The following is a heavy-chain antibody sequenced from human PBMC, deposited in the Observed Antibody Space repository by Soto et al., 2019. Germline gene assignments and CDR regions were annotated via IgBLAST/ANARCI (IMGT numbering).Heavy chain of an antibody. CDR3: ASLKEYNVWATYRYLKL. V-gene: IGHV4-34*01. CDR1: GAAFSGYT. D-gene: IGHD3-16*02. Sequence: SVTLSLTCALSGAAFSGYTWSWFRQAPGKGLHWTVAVNRGGLTKYSPLLERLLAISVDPSRNQVSLELRDATAEDTAIYYCASLKEYNVWATYRYLKLWGQGILVT. CDR2: VNRGGLT. J-gene: IGHJ1*01.